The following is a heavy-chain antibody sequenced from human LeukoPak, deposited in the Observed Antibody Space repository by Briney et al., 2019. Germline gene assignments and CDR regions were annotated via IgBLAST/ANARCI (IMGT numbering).Heavy chain of an antibody. CDR3: ARAYCSGGTCYSSRGMFDP. V-gene: IGHV4-59*01. J-gene: IGHJ5*02. CDR2: IYYSGST. CDR1: GVSISSYY. D-gene: IGHD2-15*01. Sequence: SETLSLTCTVSGVSISSYYWSWIRQPPGKGLEWIGYIYYSGSTNYNPSLKSRVTISVDTSKNQFSLKLSSVTAADTAVYYCARAYCSGGTCYSSRGMFDPWGQGTLVTVSS.